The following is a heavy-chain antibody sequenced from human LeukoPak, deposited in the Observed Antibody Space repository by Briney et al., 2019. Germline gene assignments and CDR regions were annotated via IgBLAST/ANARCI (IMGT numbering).Heavy chain of an antibody. Sequence: SSETLSLTCTVSGGSISSYYWSWIRQPPGKGLEWIGYIYYSGSTNYNPSLKSRVTISVDTSKNQFSLKLSSVTAADTAVYYCARGESLLWFGESPLFDYWGQGTLVTVSS. V-gene: IGHV4-59*01. D-gene: IGHD3-10*01. J-gene: IGHJ4*02. CDR2: IYYSGST. CDR1: GGSISSYY. CDR3: ARGESLLWFGESPLFDY.